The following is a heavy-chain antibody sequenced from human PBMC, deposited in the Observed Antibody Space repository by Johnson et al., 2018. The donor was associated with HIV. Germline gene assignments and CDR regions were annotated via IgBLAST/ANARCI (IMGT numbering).Heavy chain of an antibody. CDR1: GFTFDDYA. Sequence: VQLVESGGGVVQPGRSLRLSCAASGFTFDDYAMHWVRQAPGKGLEWVSGISWNSGSIGYADSVKGRFTISRDNAKNSLYLQMNSLRAEDTALYYCAKSGPDAFDIWGQGTMVTVSS. V-gene: IGHV3-9*01. CDR2: ISWNSGSI. J-gene: IGHJ3*02. CDR3: AKSGPDAFDI. D-gene: IGHD6-25*01.